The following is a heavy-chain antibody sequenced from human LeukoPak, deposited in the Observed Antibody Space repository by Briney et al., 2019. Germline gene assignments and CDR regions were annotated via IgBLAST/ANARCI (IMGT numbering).Heavy chain of an antibody. D-gene: IGHD3-22*01. CDR2: ISAYNGNT. Sequence: ASVKVSCKASGYTFTSYGISWVRQAPGQGLEWMGWISAYNGNTNYAQKLQGRVTMTTDTSTSTAYMELRSLRSDDTAVYYCARVSNYYDSSGYYSPVDYWGQGTLVTVSS. CDR1: GYTFTSYG. V-gene: IGHV1-18*01. CDR3: ARVSNYYDSSGYYSPVDY. J-gene: IGHJ4*02.